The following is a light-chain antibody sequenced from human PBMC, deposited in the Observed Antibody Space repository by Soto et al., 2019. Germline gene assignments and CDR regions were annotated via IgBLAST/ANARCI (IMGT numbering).Light chain of an antibody. Sequence: QSVLTQPASVSGSPGQSITISCTGTSSDVGGYNYVSWYQQHPGKAPKLMIYDVSNRPSGVSNRFSGSKSGNTASLTISGLQAEDEADYYCSSYTSSSTPYVFGTGTKLPAL. CDR3: SSYTSSSTPYV. V-gene: IGLV2-14*01. J-gene: IGLJ1*01. CDR1: SSDVGGYNY. CDR2: DVS.